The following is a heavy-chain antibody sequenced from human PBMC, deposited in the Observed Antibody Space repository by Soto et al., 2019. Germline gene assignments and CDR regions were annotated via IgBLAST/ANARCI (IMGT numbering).Heavy chain of an antibody. CDR1: GFTFSSYA. J-gene: IGHJ6*02. V-gene: IGHV3-23*01. CDR3: AKIRIAARGFYYYGMDV. CDR2: ISGSGGST. D-gene: IGHD6-6*01. Sequence: PGGSLRLSCAASGFTFSSYAMSWVRQAPGKGLEWDSAISGSGGSTYYADSVKGRFTISRDNSKNTLYLQMNSLRAEDTAVYYCAKIRIAARGFYYYGMDVWGQGTTVTVSS.